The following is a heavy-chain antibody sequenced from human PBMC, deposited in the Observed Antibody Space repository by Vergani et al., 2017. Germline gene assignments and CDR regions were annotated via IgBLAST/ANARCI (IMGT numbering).Heavy chain of an antibody. CDR1: GFSFTSYG. J-gene: IGHJ5*02. Sequence: QVQLVQSGGGVVKPGRSLRLSCAASGFSFTSYGMHWVRQPPGKGLEWVATISFDGNKKDYTEAVRGRFTVSRDNSKNTLYLEMNRLNVDDTAIYYCGKTQGTVVGTWWFDPWGQGTPVTVSS. D-gene: IGHD1-7*01. CDR2: ISFDGNKK. CDR3: GKTQGTVVGTWWFDP. V-gene: IGHV3-30*18.